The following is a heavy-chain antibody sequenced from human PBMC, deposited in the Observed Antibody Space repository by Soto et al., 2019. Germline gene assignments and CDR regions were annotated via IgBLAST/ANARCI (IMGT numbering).Heavy chain of an antibody. D-gene: IGHD6-13*01. CDR3: ARAAGRGDYYYYGMDV. V-gene: IGHV3-11*06. Sequence: PGGSLRLSCAASGFTFSDYYMSWIRQAPGKGLEWVSYISSSSSYTNYADSVKGRFTISRDNAKNSLYLQMNSLRAEDTAVYYCARAAGRGDYYYYGMDVWGQGTTVTV. CDR2: ISSSSSYT. J-gene: IGHJ6*02. CDR1: GFTFSDYY.